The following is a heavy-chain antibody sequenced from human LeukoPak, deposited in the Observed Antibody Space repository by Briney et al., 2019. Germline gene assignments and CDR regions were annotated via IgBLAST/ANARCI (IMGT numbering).Heavy chain of an antibody. D-gene: IGHD6-19*01. V-gene: IGHV1-2*02. CDR3: ARVVVAGTPAAFDI. J-gene: IGHJ3*02. CDR2: INPNSGGT. Sequence: EASVKVSCKASGYTFTSYGISWVRQAPGQGLEWMGWINPNSGGTNYAQKFQGRVTMTRDTSISTAYMELSRLRSDDTAVYYCARVVVAGTPAAFDIWGQGTMVTVSS. CDR1: GYTFTSYG.